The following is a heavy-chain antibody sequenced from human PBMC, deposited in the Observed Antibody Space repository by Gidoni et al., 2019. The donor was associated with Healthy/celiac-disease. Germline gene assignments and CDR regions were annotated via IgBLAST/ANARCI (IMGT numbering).Heavy chain of an antibody. CDR2: ISGSGGST. J-gene: IGHJ4*02. CDR3: AKDRGGKAAADPFDY. Sequence: EVQLLESGGGLVQPGGALRLSCAASGFTFSRYAMSWVRQAPGKGLGWVSAISGSGGSTYYADSVKGRFTISRDNSKNTLYLQMNSLRAEDTAVYYCAKDRGGKAAADPFDYWGQGTLVTVSS. CDR1: GFTFSRYA. V-gene: IGHV3-23*01. D-gene: IGHD6-13*01.